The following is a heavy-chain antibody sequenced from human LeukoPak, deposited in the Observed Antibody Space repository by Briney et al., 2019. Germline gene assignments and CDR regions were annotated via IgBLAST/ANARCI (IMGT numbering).Heavy chain of an antibody. CDR2: IRSKAYGGTT. V-gene: IGHV3-49*04. D-gene: IGHD3-22*01. CDR1: GFTFGDYA. CDR3: TVSSGYTGLSDY. J-gene: IGHJ4*02. Sequence: GGSLRLSCTASGFTFGDYAMSWVRQAPGKGLEWVGFIRSKAYGGTTEYAASVKGRFTISRDDSKSIAYLQMNSLKTEDTAVYYGTVSSGYTGLSDYWGQGTLVTVSS.